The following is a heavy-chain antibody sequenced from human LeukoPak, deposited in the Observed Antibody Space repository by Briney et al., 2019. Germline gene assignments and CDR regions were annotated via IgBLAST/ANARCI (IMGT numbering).Heavy chain of an antibody. Sequence: SETLSLTCTVSGVSIRSSNSYWARIRQPPGKGLEWIDRIYYSGNTYYNASLKRQVSISIDTSKNQFSLRLTSVTAADTAVYYCARQTGSGLFILPGGQGTLVTVSS. J-gene: IGHJ4*02. D-gene: IGHD3/OR15-3a*01. CDR1: GVSIRSSNSY. V-gene: IGHV4-39*01. CDR2: IYYSGNT. CDR3: ARQTGSGLFILP.